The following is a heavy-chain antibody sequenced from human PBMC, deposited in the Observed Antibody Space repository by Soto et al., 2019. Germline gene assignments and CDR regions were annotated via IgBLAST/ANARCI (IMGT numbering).Heavy chain of an antibody. Sequence: SLRLSCAASVFTFDDYAMHWVRQVPGKGLEWVSGINCNSGSIGYGDSVKGRFAISRDNAKNSLHLQMNSLSAEDTAFYYCVKDESINWYSGHFRHWGQGTLVTVSS. CDR2: INCNSGSI. CDR1: VFTFDDYA. CDR3: VKDESINWYSGHFRH. V-gene: IGHV3-9*01. D-gene: IGHD6-13*01. J-gene: IGHJ1*01.